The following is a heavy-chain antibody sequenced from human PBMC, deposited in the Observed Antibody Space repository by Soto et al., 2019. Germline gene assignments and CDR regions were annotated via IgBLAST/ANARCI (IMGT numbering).Heavy chain of an antibody. Sequence: QITLEESGPTLVKPTQTLTLTCTFSGFSLSSTVVGVGWIRQSPGKALEWLAFIYWNDDKRYTPSLKSRLTITKDTSKSQVVLTMTNMDPMDTATYYCARRREAAHFDYWGQGTLVTVSS. CDR1: GFSLSSTVVG. V-gene: IGHV2-5*01. J-gene: IGHJ4*02. CDR2: IYWNDDK. CDR3: ARRREAAHFDY. D-gene: IGHD1-26*01.